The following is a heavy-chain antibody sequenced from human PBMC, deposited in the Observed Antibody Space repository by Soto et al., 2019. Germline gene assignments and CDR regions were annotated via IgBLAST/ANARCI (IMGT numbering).Heavy chain of an antibody. CDR3: ARGYPPRDQVGNLPGAH. CDR2: IFYSGST. V-gene: IGHV4-30-4*08. J-gene: IGHJ4*02. Sequence: PSETLSLTCNVSGVSIRSLGSFWSWVRQAPGKGPEWIGDIFYSGSTHYNPSLKRRVSISFDASQNDFSLTLMSVTAADSAVYYCARGYPPRDQVGNLPGAHWGQGTLVTVSS. D-gene: IGHD1-26*01. CDR1: GVSIRSLGSF.